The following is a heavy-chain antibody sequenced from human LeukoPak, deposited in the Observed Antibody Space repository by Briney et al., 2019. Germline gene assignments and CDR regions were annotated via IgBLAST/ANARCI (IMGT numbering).Heavy chain of an antibody. J-gene: IGHJ4*02. CDR3: ARRHKQQFPLSYFDY. CDR1: GGSISSSSYY. Sequence: SETLSLTCTVSGGSISSSSYYWGWLRQPPGKGLEWIGSIYYSGSTYYNPSLKSRVTISVDTSKNQFSLKLSSVTAADTAVYYCARRHKQQFPLSYFDYWGQGTLVTVSS. D-gene: IGHD6-13*01. V-gene: IGHV4-39*01. CDR2: IYYSGST.